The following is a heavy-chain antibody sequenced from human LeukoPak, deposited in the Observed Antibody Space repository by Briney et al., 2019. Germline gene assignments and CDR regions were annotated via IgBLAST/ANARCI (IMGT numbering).Heavy chain of an antibody. J-gene: IGHJ4*02. CDR3: AGGLWFGASDY. CDR2: IYYSGST. CDR1: GGSISSYY. Sequence: PSETLSLTCTVSGGSISSYYWSWIRQPPGKGLEWIGYIYYSGSTNYNPSLRSRVTISVDTSKNQFSLKLSSVTAADTAVYYCAGGLWFGASDYWGQGTLVTVSS. D-gene: IGHD3-10*01. V-gene: IGHV4-59*01.